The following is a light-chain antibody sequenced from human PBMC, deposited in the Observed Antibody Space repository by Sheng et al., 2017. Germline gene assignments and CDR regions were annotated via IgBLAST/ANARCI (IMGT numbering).Light chain of an antibody. CDR1: QSVTANY. J-gene: IGKJ2*03. Sequence: EIVLTQSPGTLSLSPGERATLFCRASQSVTANYLAWYQQKPGQAPRLLIYNTSNRATGIPARFSGSGSGTEFTLTISSLQSEDFAVYYCQHYENWPYSFGQGTKLEIK. CDR3: QHYENWPYS. CDR2: NTS. V-gene: IGKV3D-20*02.